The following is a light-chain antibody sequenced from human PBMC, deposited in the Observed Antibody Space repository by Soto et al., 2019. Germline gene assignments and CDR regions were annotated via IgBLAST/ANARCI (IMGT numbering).Light chain of an antibody. J-gene: IGKJ1*01. Sequence: AIQMTQSPSSLSASVGDRVTITCRPSQAIKNDLAWYQQKPGKAPNLLIFAAPSLKTGVPSRFSGSGSHTDFTLTITSLQPEDFATYYCLQHNSYPRTFGQGTKVDIK. CDR2: AAP. CDR3: LQHNSYPRT. CDR1: QAIKND. V-gene: IGKV1-6*02.